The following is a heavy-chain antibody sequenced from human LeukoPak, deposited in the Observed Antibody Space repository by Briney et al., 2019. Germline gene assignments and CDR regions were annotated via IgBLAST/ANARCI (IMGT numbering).Heavy chain of an antibody. Sequence: GESLKISCKGSGYSLTGYWIGWVRQMPGKGLEWMGIIYPGDSDTRYSPSFQGQVTISADKSISTAYLQWSSLKASDTAMYYCARQRWFGNDAFDIWGQGTMVTVSS. V-gene: IGHV5-51*01. CDR2: IYPGDSDT. CDR3: ARQRWFGNDAFDI. D-gene: IGHD3-10*01. CDR1: GYSLTGYW. J-gene: IGHJ3*02.